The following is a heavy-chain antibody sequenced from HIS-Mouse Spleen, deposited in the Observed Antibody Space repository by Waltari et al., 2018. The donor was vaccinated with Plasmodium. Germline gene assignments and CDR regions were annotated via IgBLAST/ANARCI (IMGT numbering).Heavy chain of an antibody. Sequence: QVQLVESGGGVVQPGRSLSLSCAASGFTFSRYGMHWVRQAPAKGLECVAVISYDGSNKYYADSVKGRFTISRDNSKNTLYLQMNSLRAEDTAVYYCAKDRRSSSWYVDYWGQGTLVTVSS. D-gene: IGHD6-13*01. J-gene: IGHJ4*02. V-gene: IGHV3-30*18. CDR1: GFTFSRYG. CDR3: AKDRRSSSWYVDY. CDR2: ISYDGSNK.